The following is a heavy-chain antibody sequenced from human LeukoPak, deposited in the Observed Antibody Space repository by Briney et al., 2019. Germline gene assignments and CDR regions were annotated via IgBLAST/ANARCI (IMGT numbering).Heavy chain of an antibody. CDR1: GGSISSGGYS. J-gene: IGHJ4*02. Sequence: SQTLSLTCAASGGSISSGGYSWNWIRQPPGKGLEWIGYIYHSGSTYYNPSLKSRVTISVDTSKNQFSLKLSSVTAADTAVYYCARELDGSGSYLADYWGQGTLVTVSS. CDR3: ARELDGSGSYLADY. D-gene: IGHD3-10*01. CDR2: IYHSGST. V-gene: IGHV4-30-2*05.